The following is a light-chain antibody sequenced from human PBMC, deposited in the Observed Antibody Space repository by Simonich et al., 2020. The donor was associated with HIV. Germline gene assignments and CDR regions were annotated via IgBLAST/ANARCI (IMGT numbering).Light chain of an antibody. V-gene: IGKV3-15*01. J-gene: IGKJ2*01. CDR2: DAS. CDR3: QQYNNWPYT. CDR1: QSVSRN. Sequence: EIVMTQSPATLSVSPGERATLSCRASQSVSRNLAWYQQKHGQAPRLLLYDASTRATGIPARFSGSGSGTEFTLTISSMQSEDFAVYYCQQYNNWPYTFGQGTKLEIK.